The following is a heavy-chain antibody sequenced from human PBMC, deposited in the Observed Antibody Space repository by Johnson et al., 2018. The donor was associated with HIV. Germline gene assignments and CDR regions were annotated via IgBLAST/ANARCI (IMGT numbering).Heavy chain of an antibody. CDR2: ISYDGSNK. V-gene: IGHV3-30-3*01. CDR1: GFTFSSYA. J-gene: IGHJ3*02. D-gene: IGHD3-22*01. Sequence: QVQLVESGGGVVQPGRSLRLSCAASGFTFSSYAMHWVRQAPGKGLEWVAVISYDGSNKYYADSMKGRFTISRDNSKNTLYLQMNSLRAEDTAVYYCAKDGQRGRAMIVARLGAFEIWGQGTMVTVSS. CDR3: AKDGQRGRAMIVARLGAFEI.